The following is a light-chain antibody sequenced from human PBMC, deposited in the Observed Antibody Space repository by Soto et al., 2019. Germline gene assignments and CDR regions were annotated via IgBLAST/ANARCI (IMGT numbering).Light chain of an antibody. CDR1: QGISNW. V-gene: IGKV1-12*01. Sequence: DLQMTQSPSSVSASVGDRVTITGRALQGISNWLAWYQQQPWKAPNLLIYAASSLQSAVPSRFSGSGSGTDFTLTISSLQPEYFATYYCHQANSFLELTFGGGTKVEIK. CDR2: AAS. CDR3: HQANSFLELT. J-gene: IGKJ4*01.